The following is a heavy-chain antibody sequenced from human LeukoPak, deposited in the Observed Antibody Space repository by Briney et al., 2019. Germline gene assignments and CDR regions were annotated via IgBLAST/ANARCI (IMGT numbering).Heavy chain of an antibody. CDR2: ISGNGGKI. D-gene: IGHD3-22*01. CDR3: AKRDYYDSSGYAPPFDY. J-gene: IGHJ4*02. CDR1: EFTFSNYA. V-gene: IGHV3-23*01. Sequence: GGSLRLSCAASEFTFSNYAMAWVRQAPGEGLEWVSGISGNGGKIYYADSVKGRFTISRDNSKNTLYLQMNSLRGEDTAVYFCAKRDYYDSSGYAPPFDYWGQGTLVTVSS.